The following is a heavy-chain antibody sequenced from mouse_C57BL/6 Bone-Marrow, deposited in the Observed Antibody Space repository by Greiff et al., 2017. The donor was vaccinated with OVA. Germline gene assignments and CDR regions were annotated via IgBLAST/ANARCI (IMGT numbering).Heavy chain of an antibody. J-gene: IGHJ2*01. CDR3: ARGVYYGSSYDFDY. CDR2: IYPGGGYS. CDR1: GYTFTNYW. Sequence: QVQLQQSGAELVRPGTSVKMSCKASGYTFTNYWIGWAKQRPGHGLEWIGDIYPGGGYSNYNEKFKGKATLTAYKSSSTAYMQFSSLTSEDSAIYYCARGVYYGSSYDFDYWGQGTTLTVSS. V-gene: IGHV1-63*01. D-gene: IGHD1-1*01.